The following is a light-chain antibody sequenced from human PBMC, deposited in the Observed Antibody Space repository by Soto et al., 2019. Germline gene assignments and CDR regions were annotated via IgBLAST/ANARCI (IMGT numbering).Light chain of an antibody. Sequence: VLTQSPGTLSLSPGERAAISCRASQSISSNNLAWYQQRPGQAPRVVIYGASTRATGIPERFSGSGSGTDFTLTISRLEPEDFAVYYCQQYGRSPFTFGPGTKVDIK. CDR2: GAS. V-gene: IGKV3-20*01. CDR3: QQYGRSPFT. CDR1: QSISSNN. J-gene: IGKJ3*01.